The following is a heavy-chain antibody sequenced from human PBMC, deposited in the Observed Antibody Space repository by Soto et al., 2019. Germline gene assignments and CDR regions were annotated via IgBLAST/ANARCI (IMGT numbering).Heavy chain of an antibody. Sequence: ASVKVSCKASGYSFTRYYMHWVRQAPGQGPEWMGIINPSGGSTSYAQKFQGRVTMTRDTSTSTAYMELSSLRSEDTAVYYCAKDNRIGYCSNGVCHGASHTDHWGQGTLVTV. CDR2: INPSGGST. V-gene: IGHV1-46*01. J-gene: IGHJ4*02. CDR1: GYSFTRYY. D-gene: IGHD2-8*01. CDR3: AKDNRIGYCSNGVCHGASHTDH.